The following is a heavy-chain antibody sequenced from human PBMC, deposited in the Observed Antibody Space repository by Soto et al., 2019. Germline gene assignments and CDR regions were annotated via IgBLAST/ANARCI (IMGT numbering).Heavy chain of an antibody. CDR3: AKDPLKYSSSWYLEWWFDP. Sequence: EVQLLEAGGGLVQPGGSLRLSCAASGFTFSNYAIRWVRQAPGKGLEWVSSITGSGDTTYYADSVKGRFTISRDNSKNTVYLQMNSLIVEDTAVYYCAKDPLKYSSSWYLEWWFDPWGQGTLVTVSS. V-gene: IGHV3-23*01. D-gene: IGHD6-13*01. CDR2: ITGSGDTT. CDR1: GFTFSNYA. J-gene: IGHJ5*02.